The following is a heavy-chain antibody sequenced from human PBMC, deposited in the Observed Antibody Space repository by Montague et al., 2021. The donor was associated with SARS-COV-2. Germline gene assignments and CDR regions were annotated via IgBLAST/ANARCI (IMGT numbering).Heavy chain of an antibody. CDR2: IYSGGST. CDR3: AGDSYGMDV. V-gene: IGHV3-66*02. J-gene: IGHJ6*02. Sequence: SLRLSLAASGLTVSSNYMSWVRQAPGKGLEWVSVIYSGGSTYYADSVKGRFTISRDNSKNTLYLQMNSLRDEDTAVYYCAGDSYGMDVWGQGTTVTVSS. CDR1: GLTVSSNY.